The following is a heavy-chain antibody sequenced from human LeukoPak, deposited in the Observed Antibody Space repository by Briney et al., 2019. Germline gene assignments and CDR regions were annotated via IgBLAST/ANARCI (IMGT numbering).Heavy chain of an antibody. CDR3: SRLRGRDILVVHWFDP. CDR1: GYSSTSYW. CDR2: IYLGDSAT. J-gene: IGHJ5*02. V-gene: IGHV5-51*01. Sequence: GESLKISCKGSGYSSTSYWIGWVRQMPGKDLEWMGIIYLGDSATRYSPSFQGHVTISADKSSSTAYLQWSSLKASDSAMYYCSRLRGRDILVVHWFDPWGQGTLVTVSS. D-gene: IGHD2-2*01.